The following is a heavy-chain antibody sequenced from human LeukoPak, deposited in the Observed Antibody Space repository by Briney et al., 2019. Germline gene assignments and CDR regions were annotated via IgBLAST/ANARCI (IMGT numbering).Heavy chain of an antibody. CDR2: ISGRGSST. D-gene: IGHD4-11*01. CDR3: AKGLSGLQTDY. V-gene: IGHV3-23*01. Sequence: HPGGALRLSCAASGFTFSSYAMTWVRQAPGNGLEWVSAISGRGSSTYYAESVKGRFTISRDNSKNTLYLQMNGLRAEDTAVYYCAKGLSGLQTDYRGQGTLVTVSS. CDR1: GFTFSSYA. J-gene: IGHJ4*02.